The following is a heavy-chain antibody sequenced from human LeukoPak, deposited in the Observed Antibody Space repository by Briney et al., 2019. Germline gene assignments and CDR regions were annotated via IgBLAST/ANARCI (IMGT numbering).Heavy chain of an antibody. CDR1: EGTFSSYA. J-gene: IGHJ6*02. Sequence: GASVKVSCKASEGTFSSYAISWVRQAPGQGLEWMGRIIPILGIANYAQKFQGRVTITADKSTSTAYMELSSLRSEDTAVYYCARGGIQSMDVWGQGTTVTVSS. CDR3: ARGGIQSMDV. D-gene: IGHD5-18*01. CDR2: IIPILGIA. V-gene: IGHV1-69*04.